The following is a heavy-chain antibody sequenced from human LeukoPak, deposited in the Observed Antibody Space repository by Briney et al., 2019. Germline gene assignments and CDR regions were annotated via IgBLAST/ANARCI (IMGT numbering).Heavy chain of an antibody. D-gene: IGHD3-9*01. J-gene: IGHJ6*03. V-gene: IGHV1-2*02. Sequence: ASVKVSCKASGFTFTGYYIHWVRQAPGQGLQWMGWINPNSGGTKYAHKFQGRVTMTRDTSISTAYMELSRLRSDDTAVYYCARAHYDILTGYSYYYYYMDVWGKGTMVTISS. CDR2: INPNSGGT. CDR1: GFTFTGYY. CDR3: ARAHYDILTGYSYYYYYMDV.